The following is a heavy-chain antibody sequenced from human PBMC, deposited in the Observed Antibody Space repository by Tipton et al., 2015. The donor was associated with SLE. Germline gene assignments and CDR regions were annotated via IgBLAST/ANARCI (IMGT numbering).Heavy chain of an antibody. CDR1: GGSISSYY. CDR2: MYYSGST. CDR3: ARVVVHGYLDY. Sequence: LRLSCTVSGGSISSYYWSWIRQPPGKGLEWIGYMYYSGSTNYNPSLKSRVTTSVDTSKNQLSLKLTSVTAEDTAVYYCARVVVHGYLDYWGQGTLVTVSS. V-gene: IGHV4-59*01. D-gene: IGHD2-15*01. J-gene: IGHJ4*02.